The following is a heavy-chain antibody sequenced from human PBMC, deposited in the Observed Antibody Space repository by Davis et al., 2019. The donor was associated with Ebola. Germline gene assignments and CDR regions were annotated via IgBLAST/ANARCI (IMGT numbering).Heavy chain of an antibody. V-gene: IGHV3-23*01. CDR1: GFTFSSYA. CDR3: AKDYGSGSWVYYYYGMDV. Sequence: PGGSLRLSCAASGFTFSSYAMSWVRQAPGKGLEWVSAISGSGGSTYYADSVKGRFTISRDNSKNTLYLQMNSLRAEDTALYYCAKDYGSGSWVYYYYGMDVWGKGTTVTVSS. J-gene: IGHJ6*04. D-gene: IGHD3-10*01. CDR2: ISGSGGST.